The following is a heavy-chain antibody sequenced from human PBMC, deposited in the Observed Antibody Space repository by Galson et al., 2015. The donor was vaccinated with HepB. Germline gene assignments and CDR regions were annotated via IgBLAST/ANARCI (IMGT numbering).Heavy chain of an antibody. Sequence: TLSLTCTVSGGSISSSSYYWGWIRQPPGKGLEWIGSIYYSGSTYYNPSLKSRVTISVDTSKNQFSLKLSSVTAADTAVYYCASQEGVVAAPHYWGQGTLVTVSS. V-gene: IGHV4-39*01. CDR3: ASQEGVVAAPHY. D-gene: IGHD2-15*01. CDR1: GGSISSSSYY. CDR2: IYYSGST. J-gene: IGHJ4*02.